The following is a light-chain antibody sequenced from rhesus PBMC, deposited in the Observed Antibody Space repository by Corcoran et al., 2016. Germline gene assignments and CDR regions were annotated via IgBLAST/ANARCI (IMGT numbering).Light chain of an antibody. V-gene: IGKV1-25*01. CDR1: QGIIRY. CDR2: QAS. J-gene: IGKJ3*01. Sequence: MTQALSSLSASVVDTVTLTCRASQGIIRYLAWHQHKPGKALKHLIYQASALQTGDPSRWSGSGSGTDFTLTISSLQSDDFATYYCQQHNSYPFTFGPGTKLDIK. CDR3: QQHNSYPFT.